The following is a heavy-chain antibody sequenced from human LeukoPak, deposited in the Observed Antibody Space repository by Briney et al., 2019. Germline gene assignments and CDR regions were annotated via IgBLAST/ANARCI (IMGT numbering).Heavy chain of an antibody. CDR3: ARGSDWFDP. J-gene: IGHJ5*02. CDR2: LSSISSVI. CDR1: GFTFSSYS. Sequence: GGSLRLSCAASGFTFSSYSMNWVRQAPGKGLEWVSSLSSISSVIYHAYSVKGRFTISRDNAKNSLYLQMHSLRAEDTAVYYCARGSDWFDPWGQGTLVTVSS. V-gene: IGHV3-48*01. D-gene: IGHD2-15*01.